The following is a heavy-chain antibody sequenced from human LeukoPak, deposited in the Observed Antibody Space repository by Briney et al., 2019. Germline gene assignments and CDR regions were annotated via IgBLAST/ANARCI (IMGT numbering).Heavy chain of an antibody. V-gene: IGHV3-53*01. CDR2: IYSGGST. D-gene: IGHD5-12*01. Sequence: PGGSLRLSCAASGFTVSSNYMSWVRQAPGKGLEWVSLIYSGGSTYYADSVKGRFTISRDNSKNTLYLQMNNLRAEDTAVYYCAKDGAWLRFDDWGQGILVTVSS. J-gene: IGHJ4*02. CDR3: AKDGAWLRFDD. CDR1: GFTVSSNY.